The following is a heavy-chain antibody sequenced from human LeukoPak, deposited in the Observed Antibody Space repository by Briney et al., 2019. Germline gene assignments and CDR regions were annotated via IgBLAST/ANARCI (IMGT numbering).Heavy chain of an antibody. CDR2: INHSGST. V-gene: IGHV4-34*01. CDR1: GGSFSGYY. J-gene: IGHJ6*02. CDR3: ARGPNYYGSGSYYYPRQSYYYYGMDV. Sequence: SETLSLTCAVYGGSFSGYYWSWIRQPPGKGLEWIGEINHSGSTNYNPSLKSRVTISVDTSKNQFSLKLSSVTAADTAVYYCARGPNYYGSGSYYYPRQSYYYYGMDVWGQGTTVTVSS. D-gene: IGHD3-10*01.